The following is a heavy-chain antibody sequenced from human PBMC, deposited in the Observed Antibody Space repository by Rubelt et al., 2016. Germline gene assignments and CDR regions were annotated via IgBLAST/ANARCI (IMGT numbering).Heavy chain of an antibody. V-gene: IGHV1-3*01. Sequence: QKFQGRVTITSDTSASTAYMELSSLRSEDTAVYYCARTSGNYAIDYWGQGTLVTVSS. CDR3: ARTSGNYAIDY. J-gene: IGHJ4*02. D-gene: IGHD1-26*01.